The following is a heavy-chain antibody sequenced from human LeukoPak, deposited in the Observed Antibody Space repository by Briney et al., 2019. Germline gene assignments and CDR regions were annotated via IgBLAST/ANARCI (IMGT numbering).Heavy chain of an antibody. Sequence: PGQSLRLSCTASGFIFGEYAMSWVRQAPGKGLEWVGFIRIKGYGGTTEYAASVKGRFSIPSDDSKSIAYLQINSLKTEDTAVYYCTRDSARIVVVSDYWGQGTLVTVSS. V-gene: IGHV3-49*04. D-gene: IGHD3-22*01. CDR1: GFIFGEYA. CDR3: TRDSARIVVVSDY. J-gene: IGHJ4*02. CDR2: IRIKGYGGTT.